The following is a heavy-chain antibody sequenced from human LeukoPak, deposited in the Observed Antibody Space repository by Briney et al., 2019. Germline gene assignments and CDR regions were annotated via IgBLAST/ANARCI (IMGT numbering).Heavy chain of an antibody. V-gene: IGHV4-59*01. CDR3: ARWYYDSSGYRYFDY. Sequence: SETLSLTCTVSGVSISSYYWTWIRQPPGKGLEWIGNIDYSGNTKYNPSLKSRVTISVDTSKNQFSLKLSSVTAADTAVFFCARWYYDSSGYRYFDYWGQGTLVTVSS. CDR2: IDYSGNT. D-gene: IGHD3-22*01. CDR1: GVSISSYY. J-gene: IGHJ4*02.